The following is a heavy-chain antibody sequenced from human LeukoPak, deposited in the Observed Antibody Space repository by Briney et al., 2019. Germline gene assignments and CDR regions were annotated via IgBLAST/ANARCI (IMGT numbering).Heavy chain of an antibody. CDR2: ISYDGSNK. CDR1: GFTFSSYG. J-gene: IGHJ3*02. V-gene: IGHV3-30*18. CDR3: AKSVGITFGGASDAFDI. D-gene: IGHD3-16*01. Sequence: GRSLRLSCAASGFTFSSYGMHWVRQAPGKGLEWVAVISYDGSNKYYADSVKGRFTISRDNSKNTLYLQMNSLRAEDTAVYYCAKSVGITFGGASDAFDIWGQGTMVTVSS.